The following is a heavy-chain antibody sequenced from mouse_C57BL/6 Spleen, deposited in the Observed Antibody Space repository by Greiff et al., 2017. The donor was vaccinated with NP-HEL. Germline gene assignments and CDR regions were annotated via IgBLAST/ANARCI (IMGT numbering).Heavy chain of an antibody. V-gene: IGHV1-55*01. CDR1: GYTFTSYW. D-gene: IGHD2-3*01. J-gene: IGHJ3*01. CDR2: IYPGSGST. CDR3: ARGDDGHYGGFAY. Sequence: QVQLQQPGAELVKPGASVKMSCKASGYTFTSYWITWVKQRPGQGLEWIGDIYPGSGSTNYNEKFKSKATLTVDTSSSTAYMQLSSLTSEDSAVYYCARGDDGHYGGFAYWGQGTLVTVSA.